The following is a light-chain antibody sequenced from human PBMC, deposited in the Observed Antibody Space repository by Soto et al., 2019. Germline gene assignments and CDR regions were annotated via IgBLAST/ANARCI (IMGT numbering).Light chain of an antibody. CDR3: LLSYSGARVV. CDR2: DGS. Sequence: QTVVTQEPSLTVSPGGTVTLTCGSSTGAVTSGHYPYWFQQKPGQAPRTLIYDGSNRHAWTPARFSASLLGGKAALTLSIAQPEDEADYYCLLSYSGARVVFGGGTKLIVL. V-gene: IGLV7-46*01. CDR1: TGAVTSGHY. J-gene: IGLJ2*01.